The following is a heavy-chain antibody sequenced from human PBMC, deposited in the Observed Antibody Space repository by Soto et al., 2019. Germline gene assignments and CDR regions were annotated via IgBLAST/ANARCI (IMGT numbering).Heavy chain of an antibody. CDR3: ARAGGVIGDYGDYDYFDY. D-gene: IGHD4-17*01. CDR2: IYYSGST. CDR1: GGSISSGDYY. V-gene: IGHV4-30-4*01. J-gene: IGHJ4*02. Sequence: SETLSLTCTVSGGSISSGDYYWSWIRQPPGKGLEWIGYIYYSGSTYYNPSLKSRVTISVDTSKNQFSLKLSSVTAADTAVYYCARAGGVIGDYGDYDYFDYWGQGTLVTVSS.